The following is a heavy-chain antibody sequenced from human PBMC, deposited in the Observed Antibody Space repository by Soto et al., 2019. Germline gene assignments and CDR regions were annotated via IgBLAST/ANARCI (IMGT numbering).Heavy chain of an antibody. D-gene: IGHD3-10*01. J-gene: IGHJ4*02. CDR1: GYTFTRYD. CDR3: ARQSSYYGPRRYNKFDS. CDR2: VNPNRGTT. Sequence: VQLVQSGAEVKKPGASVKVSCKASGYTFTRYDINWVRQAPGQGLEWMGWVNPNRGTTGYAQNFQGRVTMTRNSFRSTAYVELSSLRSEDTVVYLCARQSSYYGPRRYNKFDSWAQGTLATASS. V-gene: IGHV1-8*01.